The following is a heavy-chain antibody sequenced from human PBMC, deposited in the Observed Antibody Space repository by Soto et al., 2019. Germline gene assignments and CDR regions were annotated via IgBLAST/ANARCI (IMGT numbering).Heavy chain of an antibody. J-gene: IGHJ6*02. CDR3: ARAQEVVAADVSYYYYGMDV. D-gene: IGHD2-15*01. Sequence: ASVKVSCKASGYTFTSYAMNWVRQAPGQGLEWMGWINTNTGNPTYAQGFTGRFVFSLDTSVSTAYLQICSLKAEDTAVYYCARAQEVVAADVSYYYYGMDVWGQGTTVTVSS. CDR2: INTNTGNP. CDR1: GYTFTSYA. V-gene: IGHV7-4-1*01.